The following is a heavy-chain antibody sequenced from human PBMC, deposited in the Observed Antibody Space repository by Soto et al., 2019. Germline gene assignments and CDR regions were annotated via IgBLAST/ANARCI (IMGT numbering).Heavy chain of an antibody. CDR2: IIPIFGTA. J-gene: IGHJ6*02. V-gene: IGHV1-69*13. CDR3: ANAPRGYSYGPSYGMDV. Sequence: AASVKVSCKASGGTFSSYAISWVRQAPGQGLEWMGGIIPIFGTANYAQKFQGRVTITADESTSTAYMELSSLRSEDTAVYYCANAPRGYSYGPSYGMDVWGQGTTVTVSS. CDR1: GGTFSSYA. D-gene: IGHD5-18*01.